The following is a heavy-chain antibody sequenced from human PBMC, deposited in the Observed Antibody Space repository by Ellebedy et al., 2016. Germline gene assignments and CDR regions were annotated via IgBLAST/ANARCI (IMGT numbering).Heavy chain of an antibody. CDR2: IYYSGST. CDR1: GFTFSSYW. J-gene: IGHJ3*02. V-gene: IGHV4-59*01. CDR3: ARGYCSSTSCYGAFDI. Sequence: ESLKISCAASGFTFSSYWMSWVRQAPGKGLEWIGYIYYSGSTNYNPSLKSRVTISVDTSKNQFSLKLSSVTAADTAVYYCARGYCSSTSCYGAFDIWGQGTMVTVSS. D-gene: IGHD2-2*01.